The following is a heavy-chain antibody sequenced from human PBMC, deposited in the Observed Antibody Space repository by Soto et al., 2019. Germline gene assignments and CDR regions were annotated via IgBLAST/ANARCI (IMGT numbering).Heavy chain of an antibody. D-gene: IGHD2-15*01. CDR1: GYTFTSYG. CDR3: GRDASAYCSGGSCYRSGY. Sequence: ASVKVSCKASGYTFTSYGISWARQAPGQGLERMGWISAYNGNTNYAQKLQGRVTMATDTSTSTAYMELRSLSSADTAVYYCGRDASAYCSGGSCYRSGYWGQGTLVTGSP. CDR2: ISAYNGNT. V-gene: IGHV1-18*01. J-gene: IGHJ4*02.